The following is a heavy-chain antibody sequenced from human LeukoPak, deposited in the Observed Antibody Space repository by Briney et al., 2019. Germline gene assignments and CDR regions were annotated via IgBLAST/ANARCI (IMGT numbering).Heavy chain of an antibody. D-gene: IGHD1-26*01. CDR3: ARGKRVGADFDY. CDR2: MNANSGNT. CDR1: GYTFTSYD. J-gene: IGHJ4*02. V-gene: IGHV1-8*01. Sequence: ASLKVSCKASGYTFTSYDINWVRQATGQGLEWTGWMNANSGNTGYAQKFQGRVTMTSKTSISTAYMELSSLRSEDTAVYYCARGKRVGADFDYWGQGTLVTVSS.